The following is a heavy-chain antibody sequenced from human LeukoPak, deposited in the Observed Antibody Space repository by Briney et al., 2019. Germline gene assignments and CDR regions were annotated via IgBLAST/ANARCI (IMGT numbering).Heavy chain of an antibody. D-gene: IGHD4-17*01. J-gene: IGHJ3*01. V-gene: IGHV3-7*01. CDR2: IKKDGGEK. CDR3: ARDLGVTTDAYDV. Sequence: GGSLRLSCAASGFIFSNYWMDWVRQAPGKGLEWVANIKKDGGEKYYLESVKGRFTISRDNAQNALFLQMNSLRAEDTAVYYCARDLGVTTDAYDVWGRGTMVTVSS. CDR1: GFIFSNYW.